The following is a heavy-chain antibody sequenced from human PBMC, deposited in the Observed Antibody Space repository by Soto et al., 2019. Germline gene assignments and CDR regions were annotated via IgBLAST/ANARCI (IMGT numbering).Heavy chain of an antibody. CDR2: IYYSGST. CDR3: ARVSYYDSSATTTRYNDY. Sequence: QVQLQESGPGLVKPSETLSLTCTVSGGSVSSGNYYWSWIRQPPGKGLEWIGYIYYSGSTNHNPSLKSRVTISADTSKNQFSLKRRSVTAADTAVYYCARVSYYDSSATTTRYNDYWGQGTLVTVSS. V-gene: IGHV4-61*01. J-gene: IGHJ4*02. D-gene: IGHD3-22*01. CDR1: GGSVSSGNYY.